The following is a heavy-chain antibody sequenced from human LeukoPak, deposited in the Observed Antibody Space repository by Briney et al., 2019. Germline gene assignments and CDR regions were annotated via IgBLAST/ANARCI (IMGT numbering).Heavy chain of an antibody. Sequence: GGSLRLSCAASGLTFSSYDMHWVRHATGKGLEWVSAIGTAGDTYYPGSVKGRFTISRENAKNSLYLQMNSLRAGDTAVYYCARAQDHRIAAAGRYYGMDVWGQGTTVTVSS. CDR3: ARAQDHRIAAAGRYYGMDV. CDR2: IGTAGDT. J-gene: IGHJ6*02. CDR1: GLTFSSYD. D-gene: IGHD6-13*01. V-gene: IGHV3-13*01.